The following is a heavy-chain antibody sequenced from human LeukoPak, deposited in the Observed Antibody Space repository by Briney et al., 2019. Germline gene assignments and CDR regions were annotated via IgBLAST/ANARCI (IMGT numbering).Heavy chain of an antibody. CDR1: GGPISIGSYY. Sequence: SESLSLTCTVSGGPISIGSYYWSWIRHPAGKRLEWIGRIYTSGSTNYNPSLKSRVTISVDTSKNQFSLRLSSVTAADTAVYYCARGFGSSSSFDYWGQGTLVTVSS. J-gene: IGHJ4*02. D-gene: IGHD6-13*01. CDR3: ARGFGSSSSFDY. V-gene: IGHV4-61*02. CDR2: IYTSGST.